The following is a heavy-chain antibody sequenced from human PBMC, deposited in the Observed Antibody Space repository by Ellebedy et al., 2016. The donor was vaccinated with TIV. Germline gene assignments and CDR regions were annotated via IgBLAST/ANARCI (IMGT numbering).Heavy chain of an antibody. CDR3: ASTIVPAAIGWNPYYYYYYMDV. CDR2: INPSGGST. D-gene: IGHD2-2*01. V-gene: IGHV1-46*01. Sequence: ASVKVSCXASGYTFTSYYMHWVRQAPGQGLEWMGIINPSGGSTSYAQKFQGRVTITADESTSTAYMELSSLRSEDTAVYYCASTIVPAAIGWNPYYYYYYMDVWGKGTTVTVSS. J-gene: IGHJ6*03. CDR1: GYTFTSYY.